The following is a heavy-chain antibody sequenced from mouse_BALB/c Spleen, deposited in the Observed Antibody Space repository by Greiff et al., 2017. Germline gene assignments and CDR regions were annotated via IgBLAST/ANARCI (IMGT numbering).Heavy chain of an antibody. CDR1: GYTFTSYV. CDR3: ARGNYDYDGGETVDY. J-gene: IGHJ2*01. Sequence: VQLQQSGPELVKPGASVKMSCKASGYTFTSYVMHWVKQKPGQGLEWIGYINPYNDGTKYNEKFKGKATLTSDKSSSTAYMELSSLTSEDSAVYYCARGNYDYDGGETVDYWGQGTTLTVSS. D-gene: IGHD2-4*01. V-gene: IGHV1-14*01. CDR2: INPYNDGT.